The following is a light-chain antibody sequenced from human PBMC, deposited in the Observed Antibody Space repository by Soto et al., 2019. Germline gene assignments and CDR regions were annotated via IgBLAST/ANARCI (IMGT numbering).Light chain of an antibody. Sequence: DIQMTQSPSSLSASVGDRVTITCRASQGISNYLAWYQQKPGKVPKLLIYGASTLQSGVPSRFSGSGSGTDFTLTISSLQLEDVATYYCQKYNSAPLLTFGPGTKVDIK. V-gene: IGKV1-27*01. CDR1: QGISNY. CDR2: GAS. CDR3: QKYNSAPLLT. J-gene: IGKJ3*01.